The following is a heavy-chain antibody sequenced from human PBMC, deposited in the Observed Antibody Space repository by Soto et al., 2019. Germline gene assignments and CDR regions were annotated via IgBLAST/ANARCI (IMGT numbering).Heavy chain of an antibody. Sequence: GASVKVSCKASGYTFTSYDINWVRQATGQGLEWMGWMNPNSGNTGYAQKFQGRVTMTRNTSISTAYMELSSLRSEDTAVYYCARARRVPAAMPRRYYYYYMDVWGKGTTVTVSS. CDR3: ARARRVPAAMPRRYYYYYMDV. J-gene: IGHJ6*03. V-gene: IGHV1-8*01. CDR2: MNPNSGNT. D-gene: IGHD2-2*01. CDR1: GYTFTSYD.